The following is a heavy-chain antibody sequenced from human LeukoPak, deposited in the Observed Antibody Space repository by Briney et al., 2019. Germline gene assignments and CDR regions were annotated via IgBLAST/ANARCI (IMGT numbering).Heavy chain of an antibody. D-gene: IGHD3-22*01. CDR1: GGTFSSYA. J-gene: IGHJ4*02. CDR2: IIPIFGTA. CDR3: ARCYDSSGYYHLYYFGY. Sequence: SVKVSCKASGGTFSSYAISWVRQAPGQGLEWMGGIIPIFGTANYAQKFQGRVTITADESTSTAYMELSSLRSEDTAVYYCARCYDSSGYYHLYYFGYWGQGTLVTVSS. V-gene: IGHV1-69*13.